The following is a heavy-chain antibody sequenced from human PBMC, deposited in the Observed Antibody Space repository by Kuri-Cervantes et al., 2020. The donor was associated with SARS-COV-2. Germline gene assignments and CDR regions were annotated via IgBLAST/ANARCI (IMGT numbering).Heavy chain of an antibody. Sequence: GGSLRLSCAASGFTFSSYWMHWVRQAPGKGLVWVSRINGDGSSTSYADSVKGRFTISRDNAKNTLYLQMNSLRAEDTAVYYCARGIGIAAAGHWGQGTLVTVSS. D-gene: IGHD6-13*01. CDR3: ARGIGIAAAGH. V-gene: IGHV3-74*01. J-gene: IGHJ4*02. CDR1: GFTFSSYW. CDR2: INGDGSST.